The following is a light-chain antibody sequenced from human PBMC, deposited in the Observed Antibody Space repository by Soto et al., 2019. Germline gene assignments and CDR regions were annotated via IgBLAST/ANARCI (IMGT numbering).Light chain of an antibody. CDR2: GSS. CDR3: QQYASSPLLT. J-gene: IGKJ4*01. Sequence: EILLTESPGTLSLAPVETASLSCRASQTIGSTYLAWYQQKPGQAPRLLIFGSSNRATGIPDRFSGSGSGTDFTLSISRLEPEDFAVYYCQQYASSPLLTGGGGNKGDIK. V-gene: IGKV3-20*01. CDR1: QTIGSTY.